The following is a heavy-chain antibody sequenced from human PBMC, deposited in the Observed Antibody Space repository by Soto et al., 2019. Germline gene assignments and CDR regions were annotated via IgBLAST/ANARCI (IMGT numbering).Heavy chain of an antibody. J-gene: IGHJ4*02. Sequence: ASVKVSGKASGGTCSSFAISWVRQAPGQGLEWMGGIIPIFGTANYAQKFQGRVTITADESTSTAYMELSSLRSEDTAVYYCAREWGVATIYYWGQGTLVTVS. D-gene: IGHD5-12*01. V-gene: IGHV1-69*13. CDR2: IIPIFGTA. CDR1: GGTCSSFA. CDR3: AREWGVATIYY.